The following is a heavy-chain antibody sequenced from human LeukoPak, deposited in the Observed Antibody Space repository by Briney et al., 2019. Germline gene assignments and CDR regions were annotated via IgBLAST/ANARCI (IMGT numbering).Heavy chain of an antibody. CDR2: IYYSGST. Sequence: PSETLSLTCTVSGGSINSGSYYWGWIRQPPGKGLEWIGSIYYSGSTYYNPSLESRVTISVDTSKNQFSLKPSSVTAADTAVYYCARDRQQLVRGDYFDYWGQGTLVTVSS. V-gene: IGHV4-39*07. CDR3: ARDRQQLVRGDYFDY. CDR1: GGSINSGSYY. D-gene: IGHD6-13*01. J-gene: IGHJ4*02.